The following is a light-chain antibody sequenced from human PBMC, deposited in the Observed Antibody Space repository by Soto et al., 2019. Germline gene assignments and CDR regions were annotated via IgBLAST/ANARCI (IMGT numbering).Light chain of an antibody. Sequence: DIQLTQSPSFLSASVGDRVTITCRASQDIRSYLAWYQQRPGKAPELLIYGASTLRPGGASRFSGSGSGTECTLTISSLQPEHFATYFCQQLNTFPPFFTFGPGTKVDIK. J-gene: IGKJ3*01. CDR1: QDIRSY. CDR2: GAS. CDR3: QQLNTFPPFFT. V-gene: IGKV1-9*01.